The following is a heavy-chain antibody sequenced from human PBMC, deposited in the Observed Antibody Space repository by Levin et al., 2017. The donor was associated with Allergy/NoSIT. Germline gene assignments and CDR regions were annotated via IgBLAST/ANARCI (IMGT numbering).Heavy chain of an antibody. CDR1: GFTFSTYG. J-gene: IGHJ6*02. CDR3: AKPQPGDYDYGVDG. Sequence: LSLTCAASGFTFSTYGMSWVRPAPGKGLEWVSGISGGGTTTYYADSVKGRFTISRDNSKNTLYLQMNSLRAEDTAVYYCAKPQPGDYDYGVDGWGQGTTVTVSS. D-gene: IGHD1-14*01. CDR2: ISGGGTTT. V-gene: IGHV3-23*01.